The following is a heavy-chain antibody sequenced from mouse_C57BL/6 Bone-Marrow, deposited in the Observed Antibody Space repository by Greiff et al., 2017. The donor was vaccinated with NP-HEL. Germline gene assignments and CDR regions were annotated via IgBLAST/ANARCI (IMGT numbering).Heavy chain of an antibody. CDR2: ISSGGDYI. V-gene: IGHV5-9-1*02. CDR3: TRDGYYLFAY. J-gene: IGHJ3*01. Sequence: DVQLVESGEGLVKPGGSLKLSCAASGFTFSSYAMSWVRQTPEKRLEWVAYISSGGDYIYYADTVKGRFTISRDNARNTLYLQMSSLKSEDTAMYYCTRDGYYLFAYWGQGTLVTVSA. CDR1: GFTFSSYA. D-gene: IGHD2-3*01.